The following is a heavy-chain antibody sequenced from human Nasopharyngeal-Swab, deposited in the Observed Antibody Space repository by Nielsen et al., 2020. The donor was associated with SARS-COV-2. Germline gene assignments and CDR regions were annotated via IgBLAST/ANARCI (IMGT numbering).Heavy chain of an antibody. CDR2: ICGDGGST. CDR3: AKDRGLALDY. Sequence: VRQAPGKGLEWVSLICGDGGSTYYADSVKGRFTISRDNSKNYLYLQMNSVRTEDTALYYCAKDRGLALDYWGQGTLVTVSS. D-gene: IGHD3-16*01. J-gene: IGHJ4*02. V-gene: IGHV3-43*02.